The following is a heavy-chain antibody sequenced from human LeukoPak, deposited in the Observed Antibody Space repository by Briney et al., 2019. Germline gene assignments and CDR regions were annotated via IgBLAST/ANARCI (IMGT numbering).Heavy chain of an antibody. CDR1: GYTFTGYY. CDR3: ARDLIEPPLGATNDAFDI. CDR2: INPSGGST. J-gene: IGHJ3*02. Sequence: ASVKVSCKASGYTFTGYYMHWVRQAPGQGLEWMGRINPSGGSTSYAQKFQGRVTMTRDTSTSTVYMELSSLRSEDTAVYYCARDLIEPPLGATNDAFDIWGQGTMVTVSS. D-gene: IGHD1-26*01. V-gene: IGHV1-46*01.